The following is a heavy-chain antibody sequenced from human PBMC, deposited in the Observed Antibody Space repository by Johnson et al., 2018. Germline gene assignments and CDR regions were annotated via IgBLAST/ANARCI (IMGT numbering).Heavy chain of an antibody. CDR2: ISVSGGST. V-gene: IGHV3-23*04. CDR1: GFTFNNYA. J-gene: IGHJ3*02. Sequence: EVQLVESGGGLVQPGGSLRLSCAASGFTFNNYAMSWVRQAPGKGLEWVSGISVSGGSTYYADSVKGRFTISRDNSKNTEYLQMNSLRTDDTAVYYCAKPRWSVDYVVSGFDIWGQGTMVTVSS. CDR3: AKPRWSVDYVVSGFDI. D-gene: IGHD4/OR15-4a*01.